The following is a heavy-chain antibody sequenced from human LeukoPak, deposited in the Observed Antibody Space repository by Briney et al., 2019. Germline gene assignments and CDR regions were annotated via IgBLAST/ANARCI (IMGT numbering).Heavy chain of an antibody. CDR3: ATIAAAGSGWFDP. D-gene: IGHD6-13*01. V-gene: IGHV4-59*01. Sequence: SETLSLTCTVSGGSMSSYYWSWIRQPPGKGLEWIGYIYYSGSTNYNPSLKSRVTISVDTSKNQFSLKLSSVTAADTAVYYCATIAAAGSGWFDPWGQGTLVTVSS. CDR2: IYYSGST. J-gene: IGHJ5*02. CDR1: GGSMSSYY.